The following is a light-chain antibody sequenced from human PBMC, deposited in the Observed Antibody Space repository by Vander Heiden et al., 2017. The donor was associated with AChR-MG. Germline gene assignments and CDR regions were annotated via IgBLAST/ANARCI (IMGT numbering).Light chain of an antibody. V-gene: IGKV3-11*01. CDR2: DAS. CDR1: QSVSSY. J-gene: IGKJ2*01. Sequence: EIVLTHSSATLSLSPGERATLSCRASQSVSSYLAWYQQKPGQAPRLLIYDASNRATGIPARFSGSGSGTDFTLTISSLEPEDFAVYYCQQRSNWPRYTFGQGTKLEIK. CDR3: QQRSNWPRYT.